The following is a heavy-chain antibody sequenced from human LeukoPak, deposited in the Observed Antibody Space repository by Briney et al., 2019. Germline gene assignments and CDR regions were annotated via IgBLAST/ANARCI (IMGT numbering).Heavy chain of an antibody. J-gene: IGHJ4*02. CDR1: GYSISNGYY. D-gene: IGHD3-10*01. CDR3: ARGNYYGSGSYYSDY. V-gene: IGHV4-38-2*02. Sequence: SSETLSLTCTVSGYSISNGYYWGWIRQPPGKGLEWIGSIYHSGYTYYNPSLKSRATIAVDTSKNQFSLKLRSVTAADTAVYFCARGNYYGSGSYYSDYWGQGTLVTVSS. CDR2: IYHSGYT.